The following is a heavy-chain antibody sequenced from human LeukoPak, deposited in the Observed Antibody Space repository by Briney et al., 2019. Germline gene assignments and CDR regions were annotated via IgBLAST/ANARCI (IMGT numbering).Heavy chain of an antibody. V-gene: IGHV3-48*03. D-gene: IGHD3-3*02. CDR3: ARDKENTFSNNWFDP. Sequence: GGSLRLSCAASGFTFSSYEMNWVRQAPGKGLEWVSYISDSGNTIYYADSVKGRFSISRDNAKNSLYLQMNSLRVEGTALYYCARDKENTFSNNWFDPWGQGTLVTVSS. CDR2: ISDSGNTI. CDR1: GFTFSSYE. J-gene: IGHJ5*02.